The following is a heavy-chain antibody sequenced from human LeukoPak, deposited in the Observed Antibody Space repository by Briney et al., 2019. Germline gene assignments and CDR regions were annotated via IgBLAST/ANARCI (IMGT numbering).Heavy chain of an antibody. CDR1: GFTFDDYA. V-gene: IGHV3-9*01. Sequence: PGGSLRLSCAASGFTFDDYAMHWVRQAPGKGLEWVSGISWNSGSIGYADSVKGRFTISRDNAKNSLYLQMNSLRAEDTALYYCAKGSRTTVTTVDYWGQGTLVTVSS. D-gene: IGHD4-17*01. CDR3: AKGSRTTVTTVDY. CDR2: ISWNSGSI. J-gene: IGHJ4*02.